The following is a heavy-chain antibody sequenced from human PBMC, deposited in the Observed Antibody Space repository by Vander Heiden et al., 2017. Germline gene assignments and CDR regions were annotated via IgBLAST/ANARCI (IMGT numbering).Heavy chain of an antibody. Sequence: QVQLVQSGAEVNKPGASVTVSCKAYGYPCTTYYMLWEGQGTGQGLEWMGILDPSGDTAYYAHNFQGRVTMTRDTSTSTVYMEVSSLRSEDTAVYYCAREKDSSYWFDPWGQGTLVTVSS. V-gene: IGHV1-46*01. D-gene: IGHD6-19*01. J-gene: IGHJ5*02. CDR3: AREKDSSYWFDP. CDR1: GYPCTTYY. CDR2: LDPSGDTA.